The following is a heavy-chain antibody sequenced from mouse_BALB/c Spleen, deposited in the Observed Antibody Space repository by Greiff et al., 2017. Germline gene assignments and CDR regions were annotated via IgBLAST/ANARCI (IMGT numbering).Heavy chain of an antibody. CDR3: ARDGMVTTGNYYAMDY. CDR1: GFTFSDYY. V-gene: IGHV5-4*02. Sequence: EVKLVESGGGLVKPGGSLKLSCAASGFTFSDYYMYWVRQTPEKRLEWVATISDGGSYTYYPDSVKGRFTISRDNAKNNLYLQMSSLKSEDTAMYYCARDGMVTTGNYYAMDYWGQGTSVTASA. J-gene: IGHJ4*01. CDR2: ISDGGSYT. D-gene: IGHD2-3*01.